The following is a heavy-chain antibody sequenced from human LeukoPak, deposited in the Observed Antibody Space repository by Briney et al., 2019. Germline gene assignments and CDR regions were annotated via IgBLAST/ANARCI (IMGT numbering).Heavy chain of an antibody. CDR2: ISYDGSNK. CDR1: GFTFSSYA. J-gene: IGHJ3*02. V-gene: IGHV3-30*04. D-gene: IGHD6-13*01. CDR3: ARGTGAAATNAFDI. Sequence: GGSLRLSCAASGFTFSSYAMHWVRQAPGQGLEWVAVISYDGSNKYYADSVKGRFTISRDNSKNTLYLQMNSLRAEDTAVYYCARGTGAAATNAFDIWGQGTMVTVSS.